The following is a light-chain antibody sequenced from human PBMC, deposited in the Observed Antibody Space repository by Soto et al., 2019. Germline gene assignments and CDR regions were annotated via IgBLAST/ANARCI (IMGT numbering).Light chain of an antibody. J-gene: IGKJ5*01. CDR2: ATS. CDR3: QQYDSSSFT. CDR1: QTVISTH. Sequence: IILTQSPGTLSLSPGEGATLSCKASQTVISTHLAWYQQKPGQAPRLLIYATSNRATGIPDRFSGSGSGRDVTLTIDRLEPEDFAVYYCQQYDSSSFTFGQGTRLDLK. V-gene: IGKV3-20*01.